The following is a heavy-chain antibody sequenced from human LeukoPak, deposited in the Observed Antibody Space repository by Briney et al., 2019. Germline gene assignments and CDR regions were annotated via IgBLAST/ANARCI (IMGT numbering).Heavy chain of an antibody. CDR2: IHPSGSI. CDR3: AKDLGYQLLY. D-gene: IGHD2-2*01. Sequence: PSETLSLTCAVSGGSITTSNWWSWVRQPPGKGLEWIGEIHPSGSIHYSPSLRSRVTLSMDKSKNQFSLELSSVTAADTAIYYCAKDLGYQLLYWGQGTLVTVSS. V-gene: IGHV4-4*02. J-gene: IGHJ4*02. CDR1: GGSITTSNW.